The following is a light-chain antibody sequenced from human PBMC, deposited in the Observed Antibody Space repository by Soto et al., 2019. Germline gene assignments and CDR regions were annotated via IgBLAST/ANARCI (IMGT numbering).Light chain of an antibody. V-gene: IGKV3-20*01. J-gene: IGKJ1*01. CDR1: QSVSNNY. CDR2: GAS. Sequence: EIVLTQSPGTVSLSPGERATLSCMASQSVSNNYLAWYQQKPGQAPRLLIYGASNRATGIPDRFSGSGSGTDFTLTISRLETEDFAVYYCQQYGSSGTFGQGTKVDI. CDR3: QQYGSSGT.